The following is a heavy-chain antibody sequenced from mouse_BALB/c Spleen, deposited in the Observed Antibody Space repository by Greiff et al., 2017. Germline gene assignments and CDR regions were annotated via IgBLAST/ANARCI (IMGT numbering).Heavy chain of an antibody. J-gene: IGHJ3*01. CDR2: IRLKSNNYAT. Sequence: EVKVEESGGGLVQPGGSMKLSCVASGFTFSNYWMNWVRQSPEKGLEWVAEIRLKSNNYATHYAESVKGRFTISRDDSKSSVYLQMNNLRAEDTGIYYCTRRSAWFAYWGQGTLVTVSA. V-gene: IGHV6-6*02. CDR1: GFTFSNYW. CDR3: TRRSAWFAY.